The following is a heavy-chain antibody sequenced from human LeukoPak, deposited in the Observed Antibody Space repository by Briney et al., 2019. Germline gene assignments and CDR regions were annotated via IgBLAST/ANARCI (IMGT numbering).Heavy chain of an antibody. CDR3: ALSGYGDRDH. V-gene: IGHV3-23*01. CDR2: NSASGGNA. J-gene: IGHJ4*02. D-gene: IGHD3-22*01. Sequence: GGSLRLSCAASGLTLSSHAMSWVRQAPGKGLEWVSTNSASGGNAYYADPVKGRFTISRDNSKNMVYLQMDSLRAEDTAVYYCALSGYGDRDHWGRGTLVTVSS. CDR1: GLTLSSHA.